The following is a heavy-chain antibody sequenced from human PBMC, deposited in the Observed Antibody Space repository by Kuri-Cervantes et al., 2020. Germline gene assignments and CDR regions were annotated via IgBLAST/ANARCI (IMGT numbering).Heavy chain of an antibody. CDR2: TYYSGST. V-gene: IGHV4-39*07. Sequence: GSLRLSCTVSGGSISSRSYYWGWIHQPPGKGLEWIGSTYYSGSTYYNPSLKSRVTISVDTSKNQFSLKLSSVTAADTAVYYCAKGSIAYYYYYMDVWGKGTTVTVSS. CDR1: GGSISSRSYY. J-gene: IGHJ6*03. CDR3: AKGSIAYYYYYMDV. D-gene: IGHD6-6*01.